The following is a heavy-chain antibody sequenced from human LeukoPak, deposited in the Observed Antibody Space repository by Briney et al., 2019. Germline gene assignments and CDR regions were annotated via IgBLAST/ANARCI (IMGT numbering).Heavy chain of an antibody. CDR2: IYYSGST. Sequence: SETLSLTCTVSGGSIISSSYYWGWIRQPPGKGLEWIGSIYYSGSTYYNPSLKSRVTISVDTSKNQFSLKLSSVTAADTAVYYCARLDWLSGTWFDYWGQGTLVTVSS. CDR1: GGSIISSSYY. D-gene: IGHD3-9*01. J-gene: IGHJ4*02. V-gene: IGHV4-39*01. CDR3: ARLDWLSGTWFDY.